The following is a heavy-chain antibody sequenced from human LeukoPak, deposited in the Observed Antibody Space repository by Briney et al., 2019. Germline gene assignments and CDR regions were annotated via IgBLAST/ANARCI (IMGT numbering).Heavy chain of an antibody. CDR1: GFTFTNAW. D-gene: IGHD6-13*01. J-gene: IGHJ3*02. CDR2: IKSKTSGGTT. Sequence: GRSLRLSCAASGFTFTNAWMSWVRQAPGKGLEWVGRIKSKTSGGTTDYAAPVKGRFTISRDDSQNTLFLQMNSLKTEDTAVYYCTTGATYSTGAFDIWGQGTMVTVSS. CDR3: TTGATYSTGAFDI. V-gene: IGHV3-15*01.